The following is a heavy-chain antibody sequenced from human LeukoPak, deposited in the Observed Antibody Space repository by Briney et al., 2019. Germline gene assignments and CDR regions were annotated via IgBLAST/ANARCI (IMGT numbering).Heavy chain of an antibody. Sequence: SETLSLTCTVSGGSISSYYWSWIRQPPGKGLEWIGYIYYSGSTNYNPSLKSRVTISVDTSKSQFSLQLSSVTAADTAVYYCARRGPYGVASYFDYWGQGTLVTVSS. V-gene: IGHV4-59*08. D-gene: IGHD3-3*01. CDR3: ARRGPYGVASYFDY. J-gene: IGHJ4*02. CDR2: IYYSGST. CDR1: GGSISSYY.